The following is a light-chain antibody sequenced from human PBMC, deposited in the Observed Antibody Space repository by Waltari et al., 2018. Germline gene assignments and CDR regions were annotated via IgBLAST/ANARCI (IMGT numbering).Light chain of an antibody. Sequence: QSVLTQPPSASGTPGQRVAIPCSGSSSNIGSYTVKCYQQLPGPAPKLLIYDNNQRPSGVPDRFSGSKAGTSASLAISGLQSDDEADYYCATWDDSLDGPLFGTGTKVTVL. CDR1: SSNIGSYT. V-gene: IGLV1-44*01. J-gene: IGLJ1*01. CDR2: DNN. CDR3: ATWDDSLDGPL.